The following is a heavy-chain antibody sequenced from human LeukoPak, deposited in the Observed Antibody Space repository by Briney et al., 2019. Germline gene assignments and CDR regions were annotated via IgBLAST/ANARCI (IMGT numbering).Heavy chain of an antibody. Sequence: GRSLRLSCAASGFTFNSYGMHWVRQAPGKGLEWVAVIWYDGSNKYYADSVKGRFTISRDNSKNTLYLQMNSLRAEDTAVYYCARLTPHYCSSTSCPNWFDPWGQGTLVTVSS. D-gene: IGHD2-2*01. J-gene: IGHJ5*02. V-gene: IGHV3-33*01. CDR3: ARLTPHYCSSTSCPNWFDP. CDR2: IWYDGSNK. CDR1: GFTFNSYG.